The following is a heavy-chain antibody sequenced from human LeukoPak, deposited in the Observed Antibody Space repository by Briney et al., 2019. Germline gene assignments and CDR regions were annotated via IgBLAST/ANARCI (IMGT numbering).Heavy chain of an antibody. CDR1: GYTFTSYG. CDR2: ISAYNSNT. J-gene: IGHJ4*02. CDR3: ASSPGIAAAGTRFDY. V-gene: IGHV1-18*01. D-gene: IGHD6-13*01. Sequence: GASVKVSCKASGYTFTSYGISWVRQAPGQGLEWMGWISAYNSNTNYAQKLQGRVTMTTDTSTSTAYMELRSLRSDDTAVYYCASSPGIAAAGTRFDYWGQGTLVTVSS.